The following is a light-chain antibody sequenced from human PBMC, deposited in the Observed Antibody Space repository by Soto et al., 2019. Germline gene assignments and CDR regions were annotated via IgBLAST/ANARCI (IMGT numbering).Light chain of an antibody. J-gene: IGLJ1*01. CDR2: EVN. V-gene: IGLV2-14*01. CDR3: SSLSTTSTPMV. Sequence: QSVLSQPASMSGSPGQSITIPCTGASSDIGLYNYVSWYQHHPGKAPKLLISEVNVRPSGLSDRFSASKAGSTASLTISGLQPEDEAYYYCSSLSTTSTPMVFGSGTKVTVL. CDR1: SSDIGLYNY.